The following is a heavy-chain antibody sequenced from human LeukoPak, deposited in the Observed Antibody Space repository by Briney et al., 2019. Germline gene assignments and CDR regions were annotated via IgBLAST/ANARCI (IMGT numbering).Heavy chain of an antibody. J-gene: IGHJ3*02. V-gene: IGHV3-30*18. CDR1: GFTFSSYG. CDR3: AKEGFYCSSTSCHDNAFDI. D-gene: IGHD2-2*01. Sequence: GGSLRLSCAASGFTFSSYGMHWVRQAPGKGLEWVAVISYDGSNKYYADSVKGRFTISRDNSKNTLYLQMNSLRAEDTAVYYCAKEGFYCSSTSCHDNAFDIWGQGTMVTVSS. CDR2: ISYDGSNK.